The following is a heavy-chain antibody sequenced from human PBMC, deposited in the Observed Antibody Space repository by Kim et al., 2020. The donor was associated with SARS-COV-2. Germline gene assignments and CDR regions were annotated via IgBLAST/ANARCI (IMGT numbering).Heavy chain of an antibody. Sequence: SETLSLTCTVSGGSISSYYWSWIRQPPGKGLEWIGYSYYSGSTNYNPSLKRPLTISVDTSKNKFSLKLSPVTAADTAVYYCAGGPYGEQWLVPGEFDYWGQGTLVTVSS. V-gene: IGHV4-59*01. CDR1: GGSISSYY. CDR3: AGGPYGEQWLVPGEFDY. J-gene: IGHJ4*02. CDR2: SYYSGST. D-gene: IGHD6-19*01.